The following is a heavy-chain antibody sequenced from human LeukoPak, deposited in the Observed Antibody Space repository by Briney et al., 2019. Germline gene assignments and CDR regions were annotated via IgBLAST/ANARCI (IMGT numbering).Heavy chain of an antibody. Sequence: GASVKVSCKASGYTFTSYYMHWVRQAPGKGLEWMGGFDPEDGETIYAQKFQGRVTMTEDTSTDTAYMELSSLRSEDTAVYYCAAKLHYYDSDPTDAFDIWGQGTMVTVSS. D-gene: IGHD3-22*01. J-gene: IGHJ3*02. CDR2: FDPEDGET. CDR1: GYTFTSYY. V-gene: IGHV1-24*01. CDR3: AAKLHYYDSDPTDAFDI.